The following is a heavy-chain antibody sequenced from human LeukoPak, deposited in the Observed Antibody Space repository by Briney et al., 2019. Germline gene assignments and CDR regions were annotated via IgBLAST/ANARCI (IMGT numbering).Heavy chain of an antibody. CDR2: INPSGGST. Sequence: ASVKVSCKASGYTFTSYYMHWVRQAPGQGLEWKGIINPSGGSTSYAQKFQGRVTMTRDTSTSTVYMELSSLRSEDTAVYYCARAAGLRLGELSPDYWGQGTLVTVSS. J-gene: IGHJ4*02. CDR3: ARAAGLRLGELSPDY. D-gene: IGHD3-16*02. V-gene: IGHV1-46*01. CDR1: GYTFTSYY.